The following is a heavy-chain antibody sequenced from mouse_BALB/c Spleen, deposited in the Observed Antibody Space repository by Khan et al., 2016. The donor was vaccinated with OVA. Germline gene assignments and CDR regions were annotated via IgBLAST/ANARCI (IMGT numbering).Heavy chain of an antibody. CDR3: ARNYDYGEGLAY. D-gene: IGHD2-4*01. V-gene: IGHV2-2*02. CDR2: IWSGGST. J-gene: IGHJ3*01. CDR1: GFSLTSYG. Sequence: VELVESGPGLVQPSQSLSITCTVSGFSLTSYGVHWVRQSPGEGLEWLGVIWSGGSTANNAAFITRLSISTDNSNSQVFFIMISLQANDTAVYYGARNYDYGEGLAYWGQGTLVTVSA.